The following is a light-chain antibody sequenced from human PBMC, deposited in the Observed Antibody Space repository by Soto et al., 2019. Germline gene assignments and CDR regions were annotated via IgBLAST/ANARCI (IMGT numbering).Light chain of an antibody. CDR2: GAS. J-gene: IGKJ2*01. Sequence: IQLTQSPSSLSASVGDRVTITCRASEGIVNYLAWYQQQPGKAPKLLIYGASTLQGGVPSRFTGSGSGTDFTLTISSLQPEDFAVYYCQQYGSSPYTFGQGTKLEIK. CDR1: EGIVNY. CDR3: QQYGSSPYT. V-gene: IGKV1-9*01.